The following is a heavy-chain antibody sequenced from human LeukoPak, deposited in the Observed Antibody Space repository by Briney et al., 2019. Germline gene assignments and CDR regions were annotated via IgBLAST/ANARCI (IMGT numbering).Heavy chain of an antibody. CDR3: ARGLGTQLERRTFSR. V-gene: IGHV4-34*01. CDR1: GGSFSGYY. Sequence: SETLSLTCAVYGGSFSGYYWSWIRQPPGKGLEWIGEINHSGSTNYNPSLKSRVTISVDTSKNQFSLKLSSVTAADTAVYYCARGLGTQLERRTFSRWGQGTLVTVSS. D-gene: IGHD1-1*01. CDR2: INHSGST. J-gene: IGHJ4*02.